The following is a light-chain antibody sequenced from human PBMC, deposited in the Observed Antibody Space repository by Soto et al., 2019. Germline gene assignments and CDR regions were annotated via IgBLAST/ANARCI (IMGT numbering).Light chain of an antibody. V-gene: IGKV1-39*01. CDR2: AAS. CDR3: QQSYSTPQVT. J-gene: IGKJ5*01. Sequence: DIQMTQSPSSLSASVEDRVIITCRASQSISSYLNWYQQKPGKAPKLLIYAASSLQSGVPSRFSGSGSGTDFTLTISSLQPEDFATYYCQQSYSTPQVTFGQGTRLEIK. CDR1: QSISSY.